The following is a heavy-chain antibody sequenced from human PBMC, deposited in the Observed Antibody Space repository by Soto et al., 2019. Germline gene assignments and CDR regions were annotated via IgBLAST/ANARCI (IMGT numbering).Heavy chain of an antibody. D-gene: IGHD3-10*01. Sequence: EVQLLESGGGLVQPGGSLRLSCAASGFTFSTYAMSWVRQAPGKGLEWVSIISGSSANIYYEDSVKGRFTISRDNSNNTLYLQMNSLRAEDTAVYFCAKTIRGPNDAFDIWGQGTMVTVSS. CDR3: AKTIRGPNDAFDI. CDR1: GFTFSTYA. J-gene: IGHJ3*02. CDR2: ISGSSANI. V-gene: IGHV3-23*01.